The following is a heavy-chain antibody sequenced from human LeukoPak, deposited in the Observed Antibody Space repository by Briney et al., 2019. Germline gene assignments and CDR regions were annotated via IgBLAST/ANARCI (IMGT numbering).Heavy chain of an antibody. CDR1: GFTFSSYS. D-gene: IGHD3-3*01. Sequence: GGSLRLSCAASGFTFSSYSMNWVRQAPGKGLEWVSSISSSSSYIYYADSVKGRFTISRDNAKNSLYLQMNSLRAEDTAVYYCAKDFFRNGGFDYWGQGTLVTVSS. V-gene: IGHV3-21*01. J-gene: IGHJ4*02. CDR2: ISSSSSYI. CDR3: AKDFFRNGGFDY.